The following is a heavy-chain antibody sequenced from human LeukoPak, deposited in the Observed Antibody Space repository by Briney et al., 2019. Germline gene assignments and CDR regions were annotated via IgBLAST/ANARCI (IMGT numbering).Heavy chain of an antibody. CDR2: ISWDGGST. J-gene: IGHJ2*01. CDR3: AKESRLNWYFDL. V-gene: IGHV3-43*01. CDR1: GFTFDDYT. Sequence: PGGSLRLSCAASGFTFDDYTMHWVRQAPGKGLEWVSLISWDGGSTYYADSVKGRFTITRDNSKNSLYLQMNSLRTEDTALYYCAKESRLNWYFDLWGRGTLVTVSS. D-gene: IGHD6-6*01.